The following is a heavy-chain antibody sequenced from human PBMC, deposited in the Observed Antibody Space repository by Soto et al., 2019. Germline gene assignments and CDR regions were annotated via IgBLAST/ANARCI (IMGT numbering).Heavy chain of an antibody. V-gene: IGHV4-39*01. CDR3: ARQFAYWGDAFDI. D-gene: IGHD3-16*01. CDR1: GGSISSSTYY. Sequence: QLQLQESGPGLVKPSETLSLTCTVSGGSISSSTYYWGWIRQPPGKGLEWIGSIYYSRSTYYNPSLKSRVTISVDTSKNQFSLKLSSVPAADTAVYYCARQFAYWGDAFDIWGQGTMVTVSS. J-gene: IGHJ3*02. CDR2: IYYSRST.